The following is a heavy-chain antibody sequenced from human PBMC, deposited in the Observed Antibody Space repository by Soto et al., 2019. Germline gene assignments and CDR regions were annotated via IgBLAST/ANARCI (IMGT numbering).Heavy chain of an antibody. CDR2: ISAYNGNT. D-gene: IGHD4-17*01. CDR3: ARDFYGDSGHFDY. Sequence: QVQLVQSGAEVKKPGASVKVSCKAYDYTFTSYGISWVRQAPGQGLEWMGWISAYNGNTKYIQKFQGRVTMTTDTSTSTAYMELRSLTSDDTAGYYCARDFYGDSGHFDYWGQGTLVTVSS. V-gene: IGHV1-18*01. J-gene: IGHJ4*02. CDR1: DYTFTSYG.